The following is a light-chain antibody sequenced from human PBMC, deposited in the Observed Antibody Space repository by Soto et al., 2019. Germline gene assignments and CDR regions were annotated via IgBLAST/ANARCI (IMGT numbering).Light chain of an antibody. J-gene: IGKJ1*01. CDR2: DAS. V-gene: IGKV1-5*01. CDR1: QSISNY. CDR3: QQYHIYSGT. Sequence: DIQMTQSPSSLSASVGDRVTITCRASQSISNYLNWYQQQPGTAPKVLIYDASTLESGVPSRFSGSGSGTEFTLTINSLQPDDFATYYCQQYHIYSGTFGQGTKVDIK.